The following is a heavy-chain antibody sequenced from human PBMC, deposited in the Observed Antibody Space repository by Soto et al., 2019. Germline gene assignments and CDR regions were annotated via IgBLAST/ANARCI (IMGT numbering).Heavy chain of an antibody. CDR1: GGTFSSYA. J-gene: IGHJ3*02. V-gene: IGHV1-69*13. Sequence: GASVKVSCKASGGTFSSYAISWVRQAPGRGLEWMGGIIPIFGTANYAQKFQGRVTITADESTSTAYMELSSLRSEDTAVYYCARHYTITFGGVIVKGDAFDIWGQGTMVTVSS. D-gene: IGHD3-16*02. CDR3: ARHYTITFGGVIVKGDAFDI. CDR2: IIPIFGTA.